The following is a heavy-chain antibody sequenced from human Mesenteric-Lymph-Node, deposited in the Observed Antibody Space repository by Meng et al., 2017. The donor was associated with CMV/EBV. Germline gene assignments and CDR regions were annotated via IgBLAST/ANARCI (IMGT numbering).Heavy chain of an antibody. CDR2: IYGTGIT. J-gene: IGHJ4*02. Sequence: VPLQHWGAGLLKPSETLSLTCAVSGGSFSGYHWSWIRQSPGKGLEWIGYIYGTGITIYNPSLKSRVTILLETSKNQFSLKLNSVTTADTAVYYCAKSRSSTPGIVDDWGQGTLVTVSS. D-gene: IGHD2/OR15-2a*01. CDR3: AKSRSSTPGIVDD. V-gene: IGHV4-34*11. CDR1: GGSFSGYH.